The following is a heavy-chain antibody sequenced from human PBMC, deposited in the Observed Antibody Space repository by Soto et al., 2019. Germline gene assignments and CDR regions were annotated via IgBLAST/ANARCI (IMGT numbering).Heavy chain of an antibody. J-gene: IGHJ4*02. V-gene: IGHV3-23*01. CDR2: TIGGGGGT. Sequence: QLLESRGGLVQPGGSLRLSCSASGFIFSNYAMTWVRQAPGMGLEWVSSTIGGGGGTHYADPVNGRFTISRDNSKNTLHLQMNRRRAEDTAVYCCAKGSLYDILTAYHSFAYWGQGTLVNVSS. CDR1: GFIFSNYA. CDR3: AKGSLYDILTAYHSFAY. D-gene: IGHD3-9*01.